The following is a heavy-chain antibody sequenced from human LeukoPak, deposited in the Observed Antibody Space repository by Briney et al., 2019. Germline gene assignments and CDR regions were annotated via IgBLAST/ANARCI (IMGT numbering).Heavy chain of an antibody. CDR3: ARRAGGYSHPYDY. D-gene: IGHD4-23*01. J-gene: IGHJ4*02. Sequence: GGTLRLSCAASGFTFSSYAMSWVRQAPGKGLEWVSLIYSGGSTDYTDSVKGRFTISRDNSKNTRYLQMNSLRAEDTAVYYCARRAGGYSHPYDYWGQGTLVTVSS. CDR2: IYSGGST. V-gene: IGHV3-53*01. CDR1: GFTFSSYA.